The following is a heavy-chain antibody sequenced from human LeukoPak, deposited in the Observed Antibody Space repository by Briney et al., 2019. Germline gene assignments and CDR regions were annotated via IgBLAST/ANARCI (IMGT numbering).Heavy chain of an antibody. CDR2: ISAYNGNT. V-gene: IGHV1-18*01. J-gene: IGHJ5*02. CDR1: GYTFTSYG. Sequence: ASVKVSCKASGYTFTSYGISWVRQAPGQGLEWMGWISAYNGNTNYAQKLQGRVTMTTDTSTSTAYMELRSLRSDDTAVYYCARDFSRSTSLEGGNWFDPWGQGTLVTVSS. CDR3: ARDFSRSTSLEGGNWFDP. D-gene: IGHD2-2*01.